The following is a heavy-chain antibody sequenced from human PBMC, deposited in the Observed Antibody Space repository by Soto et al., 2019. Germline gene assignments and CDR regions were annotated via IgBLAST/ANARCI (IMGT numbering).Heavy chain of an antibody. CDR2: IIPIFGTA. CDR1: GGTFSSYA. Sequence: ASVKVSCKASGGTFSSYAISWVRQAPGQGLEWMGGIIPIFGTANYAQKFQGRVTITADESTSTAYMELSSLRSEDTAVYYCASSPTNVLRFLEPWGQGTLVNVSS. V-gene: IGHV1-69*13. D-gene: IGHD3-3*01. CDR3: ASSPTNVLRFLEP. J-gene: IGHJ5*02.